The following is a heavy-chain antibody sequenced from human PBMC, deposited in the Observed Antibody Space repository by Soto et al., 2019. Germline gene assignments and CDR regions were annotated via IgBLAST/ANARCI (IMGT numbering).Heavy chain of an antibody. V-gene: IGHV1-69*13. CDR1: GGSFSSYA. Sequence: SVKVSCKASGGSFSSYAITWVRQAPGQGLEWMGGIIPIFGTGNHAQKFQGRVTITADESTSTAYMELSSLRSEDTAVYYCARVPYSGYDDYYYYDGMDVWGQGT. D-gene: IGHD5-12*01. J-gene: IGHJ6*02. CDR2: IIPIFGTG. CDR3: ARVPYSGYDDYYYYDGMDV.